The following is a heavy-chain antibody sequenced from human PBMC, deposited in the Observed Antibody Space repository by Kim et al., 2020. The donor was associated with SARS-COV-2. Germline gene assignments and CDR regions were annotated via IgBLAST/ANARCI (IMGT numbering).Heavy chain of an antibody. Sequence: SETLSLTCAVYGGSFSGYYWSWIRQPPGKGLEWIGETNHSGSTNYNPSLKSRVTISVDTSKNQFSLKLSSVTAADTAVYYCARLIVQYYGSGSYRGRHNWFDPWGQGTLVTVSS. J-gene: IGHJ5*02. D-gene: IGHD3-10*01. V-gene: IGHV4-34*01. CDR3: ARLIVQYYGSGSYRGRHNWFDP. CDR2: TNHSGST. CDR1: GGSFSGYY.